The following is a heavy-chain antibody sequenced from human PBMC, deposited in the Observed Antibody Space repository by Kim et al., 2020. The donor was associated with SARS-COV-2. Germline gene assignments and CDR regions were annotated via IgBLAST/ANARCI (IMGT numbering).Heavy chain of an antibody. J-gene: IGHJ5*02. CDR2: INSDGSET. D-gene: IGHD3-10*01. V-gene: IGHV3-74*03. Sequence: GGSLRLSCAASGLTLGNYWMHWVRQAPGKGLLWVSHINSDGSETSYADSVKGRFTISRDNAKNTVYLQMNSLRSDDTAVYYCARGQRLGFGELLFSAMGFDPWGQGTLVTVSS. CDR3: ARGQRLGFGELLFSAMGFDP. CDR1: GLTLGNYW.